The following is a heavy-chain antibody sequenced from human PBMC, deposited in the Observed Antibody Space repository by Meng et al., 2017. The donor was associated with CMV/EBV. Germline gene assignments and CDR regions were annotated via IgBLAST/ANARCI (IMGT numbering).Heavy chain of an antibody. V-gene: IGHV1-18*01. Sequence: ASVKVSCKASGYTFTDYGISGVRQAPGQGLEWMGWISAYNHNTKYSQKLQGRVTMTTDTRTSIAYMELRCLRSDDTAVYYCARGGVGELMAFYFDYWGQGTLVTVSS. CDR1: GYTFTDYG. CDR2: ISAYNHNT. CDR3: ARGGVGELMAFYFDY. J-gene: IGHJ4*02. D-gene: IGHD3-10*01.